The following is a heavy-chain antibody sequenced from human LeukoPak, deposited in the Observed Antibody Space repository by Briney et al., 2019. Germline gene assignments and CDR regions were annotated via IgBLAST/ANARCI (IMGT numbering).Heavy chain of an antibody. CDR3: AKAPFNEGRIFDY. D-gene: IGHD1-1*01. V-gene: IGHV3-53*01. CDR1: GFTVSSNY. CDR2: IYSGGDT. J-gene: IGHJ4*02. Sequence: GGSLRLSCAASGFTVSSNYMSWVRQAPGKGLEWVSVIYSGGDTYYADSVKGRFTISRDNSKNTLFLQVSSLRAEDTAVYYCAKAPFNEGRIFDYWGQGTLVTVSS.